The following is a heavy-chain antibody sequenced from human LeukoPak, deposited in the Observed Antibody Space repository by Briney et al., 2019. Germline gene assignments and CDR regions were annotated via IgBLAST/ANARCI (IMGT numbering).Heavy chain of an antibody. D-gene: IGHD2-2*01. CDR3: ARVNIVVVPPDY. V-gene: IGHV1-2*02. Sequence: ASVKVSCKASGGTFSSYAISWVRQAPGQGLEWMGWINPNSGGTNYAQKFQGRVTMTRDTSISTAYMELSRLRSDDTAVYYCARVNIVVVPPDYWGQGTLVTVSS. J-gene: IGHJ4*02. CDR2: INPNSGGT. CDR1: GGTFSSYA.